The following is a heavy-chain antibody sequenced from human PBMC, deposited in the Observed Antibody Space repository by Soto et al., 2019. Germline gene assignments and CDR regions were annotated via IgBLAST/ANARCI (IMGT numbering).Heavy chain of an antibody. D-gene: IGHD2-21*02. CDR2: ISAYNGNT. V-gene: IGHV1-18*04. J-gene: IGHJ3*02. Sequence: ASVKVSCKASRYTFTKYFTQWVRQAPGQGLEWMGWISAYNGNTNYAQKLQGRVTMTTDTSTSTAYMELRSLRSDDTAVYYCARDGGHIVVVTAIRGDDAFDIWGQGTMVTVSS. CDR1: RYTFTKYF. CDR3: ARDGGHIVVVTAIRGDDAFDI.